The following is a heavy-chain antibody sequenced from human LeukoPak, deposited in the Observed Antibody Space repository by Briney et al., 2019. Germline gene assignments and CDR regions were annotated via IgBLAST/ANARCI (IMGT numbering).Heavy chain of an antibody. CDR1: GGSISSGDYY. CDR2: IYYSGST. V-gene: IGHV4-30-4*08. Sequence: SETLSLTCTVSGGSISSGDYYWSWIRQPPGKGLEWLGYIYYSGSTYYNPSLKSRVTISVDTSKNQFSLKLSSVTAADTAVYYCAREGDGDYIFNWGQGTLVTVSS. D-gene: IGHD4-17*01. CDR3: AREGDGDYIFN. J-gene: IGHJ4*02.